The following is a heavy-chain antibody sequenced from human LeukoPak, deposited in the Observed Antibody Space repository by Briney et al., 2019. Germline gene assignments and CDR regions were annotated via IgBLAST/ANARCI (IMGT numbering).Heavy chain of an antibody. D-gene: IGHD3-22*01. CDR3: ARGYTYYYDSSGYYYD. CDR1: GYTFTGYY. Sequence: ASVKVSCKASGYTFTGYYMHWVRQAPGQELEWMGWINPNSGGTNYAQKFQGRVTMTKDTSISTAYMELSRLRSDDTAVYYCARGYTYYYDSSGYYYDWGQGTLVTVSS. V-gene: IGHV1-2*02. J-gene: IGHJ4*02. CDR2: INPNSGGT.